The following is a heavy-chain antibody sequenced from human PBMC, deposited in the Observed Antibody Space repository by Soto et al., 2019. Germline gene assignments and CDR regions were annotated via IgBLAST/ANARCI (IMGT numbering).Heavy chain of an antibody. J-gene: IGHJ4*02. CDR3: AKPYSSSSPPLFDY. Sequence: ASVKVSCKASGYTFTSYYMHWVRQAPGQGLEWMGIINPSGGSTSYAQKFQGRVTMTKNTLYLQMNSLRAEDTAVYYCAKPYSSSSPPLFDYWGQGTLVTVSS. V-gene: IGHV1-46*01. CDR1: GYTFTSYY. D-gene: IGHD6-6*01. CDR2: INPSGGST.